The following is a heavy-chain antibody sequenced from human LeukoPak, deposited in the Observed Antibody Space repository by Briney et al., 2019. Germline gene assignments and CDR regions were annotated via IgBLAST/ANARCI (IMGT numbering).Heavy chain of an antibody. Sequence: ASVKVSCKASGYTFTSYDINWVRQAPGQGLEWMGGIIPIFGTANYAQKFQGRVTITADKSTSTAYMELSSLRSEDTAVYYCARTYYDILTGYYGAIDYWGQGTLVTVSS. CDR3: ARTYYDILTGYYGAIDY. J-gene: IGHJ4*02. V-gene: IGHV1-69*06. CDR1: GYTFTSYD. D-gene: IGHD3-9*01. CDR2: IIPIFGTA.